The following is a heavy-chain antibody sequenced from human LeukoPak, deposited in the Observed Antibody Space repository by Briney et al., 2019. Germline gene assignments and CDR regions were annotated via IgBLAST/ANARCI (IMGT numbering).Heavy chain of an antibody. V-gene: IGHV3-73*01. CDR2: VRSKANSYAT. Sequence: GGSLKLSCAASGFTFSGSAMHWVRQASEKGLEWVGRVRSKANSYATAYAASVKGRFTISRDDSKNTAFLQMNSLKTEDTAVYYCTRLREDYGDFDYXGQGTLVTVSS. J-gene: IGHJ4*02. D-gene: IGHD4-17*01. CDR3: TRLREDYGDFDY. CDR1: GFTFSGSA.